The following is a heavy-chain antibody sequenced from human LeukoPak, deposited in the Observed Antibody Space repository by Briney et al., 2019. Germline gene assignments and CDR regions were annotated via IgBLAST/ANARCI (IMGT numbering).Heavy chain of an antibody. V-gene: IGHV4-34*01. CDR1: IDSFSNYH. J-gene: IGHJ5*02. CDR3: ARGQGATVPQVGKNWFDP. CDR2: VNESGGT. Sequence: SETLSLTCAVYIDSFSNYHWNWIRQTPAKGMEWIGEVNESGGTNISPSLRSRVILSVDTSKNQFSLKLISVTVAGTAIYYCARGQGATVPQVGKNWFDPWGQGTRVTVSS. D-gene: IGHD1-26*01.